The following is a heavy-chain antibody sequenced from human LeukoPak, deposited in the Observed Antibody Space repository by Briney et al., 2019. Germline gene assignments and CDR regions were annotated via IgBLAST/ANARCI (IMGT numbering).Heavy chain of an antibody. CDR2: LSWYSGII. Sequence: GGSVRLSCSASGFICDEYAMHWVRQAPGKAVEGVSGLSWYSGIIGYADSETGRFTISRDNAKNYLYLQMNSLRAEDTALYYCTKTICNRKSAYDMDVWGQGTTVTVSS. CDR1: GFICDEYA. D-gene: IGHD5-24*01. CDR3: TKTICNRKSAYDMDV. J-gene: IGHJ6*02. V-gene: IGHV3-9*01.